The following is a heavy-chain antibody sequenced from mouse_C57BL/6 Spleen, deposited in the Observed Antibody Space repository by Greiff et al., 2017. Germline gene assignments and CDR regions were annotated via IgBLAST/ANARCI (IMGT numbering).Heavy chain of an antibody. CDR2: TFYSGIT. CDR1: GFSINSDCY. D-gene: IGHD2-5*01. V-gene: IGHV3-3*01. Sequence: EVQLVESGPSLVRPSQTLSLTCTVTGFSINSDCYWIWIRQFPGNKLEYIGYTFYSGITYYNPSLESRTYITRDTSKNQFSLKLSSVTTEDTATYYCARDRGPYYSNYSYFDVWGTGTTVTVSS. CDR3: ARDRGPYYSNYSYFDV. J-gene: IGHJ1*03.